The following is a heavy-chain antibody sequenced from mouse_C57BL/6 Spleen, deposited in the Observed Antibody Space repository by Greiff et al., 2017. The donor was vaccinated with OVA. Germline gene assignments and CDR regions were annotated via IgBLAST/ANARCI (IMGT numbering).Heavy chain of an antibody. CDR3: ARCDDYGSSSYYYAMGY. CDR1: GYTFTDYY. CDR2: IYPGRGNP. D-gene: IGHD1-1*01. V-gene: IGHV1-76*01. J-gene: IGHJ4*01. Sequence: VQLQQSGAELVRPGASVQLSCKASGYTFTDYYITWVKQRPGQGLEWIARIYPGRGNPSYNEKFKGKATLTADKSSSTAYMQRSSLTSEDSAVDVGARCDDYGSSSYYYAMGYWGQGTSVTVSS.